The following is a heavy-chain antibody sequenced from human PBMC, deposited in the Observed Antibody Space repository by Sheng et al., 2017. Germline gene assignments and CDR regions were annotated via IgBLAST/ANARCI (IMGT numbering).Heavy chain of an antibody. CDR3: AREHYYDSSGYPNSGFDY. CDR2: IIPILGIA. D-gene: IGHD3-22*01. J-gene: IGHJ4*02. Sequence: QVQLVQSGAEVKKPGSSVKVSCKASGGTFSSYAISWVRQAPGQGLEWMGGIIPILGIANYAQKFQGRVTITADKSTSTAYMELSSLRSEDTAVYYCAREHYYDSSGYPNSGFDYWGQGTLVTVSS. V-gene: IGHV1-69*04. CDR1: GGTFSSYA.